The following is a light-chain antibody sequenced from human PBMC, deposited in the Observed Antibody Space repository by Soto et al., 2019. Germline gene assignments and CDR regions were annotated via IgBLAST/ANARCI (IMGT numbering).Light chain of an antibody. CDR2: GAS. CDR1: QDISNY. Sequence: DIQLTQSPSSLSASVGDRVTITCRASQDISNYLAWYQQKPGKVPNLLMYGASALRSGVPSRFSGSGSGTDFTLTISSLQPEDGATYYCQKYNSAPWTFGQGTKVEIK. V-gene: IGKV1-27*01. CDR3: QKYNSAPWT. J-gene: IGKJ1*01.